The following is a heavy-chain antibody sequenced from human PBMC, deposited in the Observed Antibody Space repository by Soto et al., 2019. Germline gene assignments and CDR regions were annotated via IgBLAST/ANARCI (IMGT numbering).Heavy chain of an antibody. Sequence: PGESLKISCKGSGYSFTSYWIGWVRQMPGKGLEWMGIIYPGDSDTRYSPSFQGQVTISADKSTNTAYLQWSSLKASDTAMYYCASAPTGYYYGSGTFPPRYWGQGTLVTVSS. CDR1: GYSFTSYW. CDR2: IYPGDSDT. D-gene: IGHD3-10*01. V-gene: IGHV5-51*01. CDR3: ASAPTGYYYGSGTFPPRY. J-gene: IGHJ4*02.